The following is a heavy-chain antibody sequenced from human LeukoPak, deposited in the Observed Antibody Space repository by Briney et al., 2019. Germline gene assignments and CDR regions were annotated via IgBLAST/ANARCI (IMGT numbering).Heavy chain of an antibody. D-gene: IGHD2-2*01. V-gene: IGHV4-59*01. CDR2: IYYSGRT. CDR3: ASGPYCSSTSCYGWYVDY. J-gene: IGHJ4*02. Sequence: PSETLSLTCTVSGGSISSYYWSWIRQPPGKGLEWIGYIYYSGRTNYNPSLKSRVTISVDTSKNQFSLKLSSVTAADTAVYYCASGPYCSSTSCYGWYVDYWGQGTLVTVSS. CDR1: GGSISSYY.